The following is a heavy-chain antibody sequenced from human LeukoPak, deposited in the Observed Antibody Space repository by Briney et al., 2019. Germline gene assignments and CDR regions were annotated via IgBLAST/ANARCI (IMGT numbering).Heavy chain of an antibody. Sequence: PGGSLRLSCVASGLPFSSCWMTWVRQAPGKGLEWVANIKQDGSKKSYVDSVKGRFTISRDNAKNSLYLQMNSLRAEDTAIYYCTRVGYIDEGIDYWGQGTLVTVSS. D-gene: IGHD5-24*01. CDR1: GLPFSSCW. V-gene: IGHV3-7*04. CDR2: IKQDGSKK. J-gene: IGHJ4*02. CDR3: TRVGYIDEGIDY.